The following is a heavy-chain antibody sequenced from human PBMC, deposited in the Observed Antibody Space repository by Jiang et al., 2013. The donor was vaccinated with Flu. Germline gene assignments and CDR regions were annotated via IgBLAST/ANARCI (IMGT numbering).Heavy chain of an antibody. J-gene: IGHJ4*02. CDR3: TKDSIGTYFTSGY. D-gene: IGHD3-16*01. CDR1: GFTFRTYA. V-gene: IGHV3-23*01. CDR2: IVGGGGRT. Sequence: VQLLESGGDLVQPGGSLGLSCAASGFTFRTYAMSWVRQAPGKGLEWVSSIVGGGGRTYYADSVKGRFTISRDNSKNTLYLQMSSLRAEDTAVYYCTKDSIGTYFTSGYWGQGTLVTVSS.